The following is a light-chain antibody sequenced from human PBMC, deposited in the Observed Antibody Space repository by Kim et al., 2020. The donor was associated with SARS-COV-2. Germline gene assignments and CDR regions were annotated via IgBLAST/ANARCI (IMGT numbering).Light chain of an antibody. Sequence: TCTLTSGYRNFRVDWYQQRSGKGAHFVMRVGPGGMVGSKGDGVPDRFSVWGSGLNRYLTIKNIQEEDESDFHCGADHGSGSNFVYVFGPGTKVTVL. CDR1: SGYRNFR. CDR3: GADHGSGSNFVYV. CDR2: VGPGGMVG. V-gene: IGLV9-49*01. J-gene: IGLJ1*01.